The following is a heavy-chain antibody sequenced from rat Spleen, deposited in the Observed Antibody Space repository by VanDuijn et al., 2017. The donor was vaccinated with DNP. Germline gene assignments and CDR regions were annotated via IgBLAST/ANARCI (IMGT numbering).Heavy chain of an antibody. CDR1: GFTFSDYA. Sequence: EVQLVESGGGLVQPGNSLKLSCAASGFTFSDYAMAWVLQSPKKGLEWVATIIYDGSSTYYRDSVKGRFTISRDNAKSTLYLQMDSLRSEDTATYSWSTPGYGSAYWGQGVMVTVSS. D-gene: IGHD1-3*01. V-gene: IGHV5S10*01. J-gene: IGHJ2*01. CDR3: STPGYGSAY. CDR2: IIYDGSST.